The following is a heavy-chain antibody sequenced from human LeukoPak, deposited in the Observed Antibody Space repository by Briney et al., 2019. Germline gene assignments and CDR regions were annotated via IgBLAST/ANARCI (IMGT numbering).Heavy chain of an antibody. CDR3: TTDRYGDYGPVVDYYYGMDV. CDR2: IKSKTDGGTT. CDR1: GFTLTTYA. V-gene: IGHV3-15*01. J-gene: IGHJ6*02. Sequence: GGSLRLSCAASGFTLTTYAMSWVRQAPGKGLEWVGRIKSKTDGGTTDYAAPVKGRFTISRDDSKNTLYLQMNSLKTEDTAVYYCTTDRYGDYGPVVDYYYGMDVWGQGTTVTVSS. D-gene: IGHD4-17*01.